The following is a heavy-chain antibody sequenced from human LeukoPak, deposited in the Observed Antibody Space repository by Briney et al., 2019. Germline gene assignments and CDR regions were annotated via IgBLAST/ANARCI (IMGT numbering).Heavy chain of an antibody. CDR1: GFPFSSYW. Sequence: GGSLRLSCAASGFPFSSYWMSWVRQAPGKGLEWVANIKQDGSEKYYVDSVKGRFTISRDNAKNSLYLQMNSLRAEDTAVYYCAGSIAGHFDYWGQGTLVTVSS. CDR2: IKQDGSEK. CDR3: AGSIAGHFDY. D-gene: IGHD6-6*01. V-gene: IGHV3-7*01. J-gene: IGHJ4*02.